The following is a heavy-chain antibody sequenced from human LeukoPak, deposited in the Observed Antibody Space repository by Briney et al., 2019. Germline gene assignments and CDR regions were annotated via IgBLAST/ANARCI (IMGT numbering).Heavy chain of an antibody. CDR3: ARHDQENTLIDY. CDR1: GGSFSGYY. V-gene: IGHV4-34*01. J-gene: IGHJ4*02. D-gene: IGHD2/OR15-2a*01. CDR2: INHSGSN. Sequence: SETLSLTCAVYGGSFSGYYWSWIRQPPGKGMEWIGEINHSGSNNYNPSLKSRGTISVDTSKNQFSLNLSSVTAADTAVYYCARHDQENTLIDYWGQGTLVTVSS.